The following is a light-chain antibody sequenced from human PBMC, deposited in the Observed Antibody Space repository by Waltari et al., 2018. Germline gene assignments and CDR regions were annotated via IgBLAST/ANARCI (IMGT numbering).Light chain of an antibody. Sequence: QSALTQPASVSGSPGQSIAISCPGTNTDVGGYNAVPWYQQHPGNAPKLIIYNVNNRPSGVSNRFFGSKSDNTASLTISGLQAEDEADYYCSSYATGGTYVFGTGTKVTVL. J-gene: IGLJ1*01. CDR1: NTDVGGYNA. V-gene: IGLV2-14*03. CDR3: SSYATGGTYV. CDR2: NVN.